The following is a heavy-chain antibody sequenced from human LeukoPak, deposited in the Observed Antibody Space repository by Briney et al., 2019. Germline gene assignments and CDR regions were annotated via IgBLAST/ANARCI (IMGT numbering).Heavy chain of an antibody. CDR2: VYYSGTT. D-gene: IGHD6-19*01. Sequence: PSETLSLTCTVSGGSVNNYYWSWIRQPPGKGLEWIGYVYYSGTTNYKPSLKSRVTISVDTSKNQFSLKLSSVTAADTAVYYCARHLSAVAPDYWGQGTLVTVSS. CDR3: ARHLSAVAPDY. V-gene: IGHV4-59*08. CDR1: GGSVNNYY. J-gene: IGHJ4*02.